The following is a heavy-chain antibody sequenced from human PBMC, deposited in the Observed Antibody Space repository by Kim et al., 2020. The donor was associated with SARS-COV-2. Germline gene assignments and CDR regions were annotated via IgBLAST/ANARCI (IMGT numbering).Heavy chain of an antibody. D-gene: IGHD3-10*01. CDR1: GGSFSGYY. Sequence: SETLSLTCAVYGGSFSGYYWSWIRQSPGKGLEWIGEINHSGSTNYNPSLKSRVTRSADTSKNQFSLKLSSVTAADTAAYYCAGESVGARPTMVRGFFDY. CDR2: INHSGST. CDR3: AGESVGARPTMVRGFFDY. V-gene: IGHV4-34*01. J-gene: IGHJ4*01.